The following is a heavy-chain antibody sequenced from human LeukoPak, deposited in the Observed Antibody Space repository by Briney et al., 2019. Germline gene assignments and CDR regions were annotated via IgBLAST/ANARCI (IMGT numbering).Heavy chain of an antibody. CDR3: AKDLDSSGYSGLGY. CDR1: GFTFSSYS. Sequence: GGSLRLSCAASGFTFSSYSMNWVRQAPGKGLEWVSGISWNSGSIGYADSVKGRFTISRDNAKNSLYLQMNSLRAEDMALYYCAKDLDSSGYSGLGYWGQGTLVTVSS. J-gene: IGHJ4*02. V-gene: IGHV3-9*03. CDR2: ISWNSGSI. D-gene: IGHD3-22*01.